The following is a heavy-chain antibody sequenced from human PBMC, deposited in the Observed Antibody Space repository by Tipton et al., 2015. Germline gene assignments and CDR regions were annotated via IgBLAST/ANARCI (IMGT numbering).Heavy chain of an antibody. Sequence: SLRLSCAASGFTFSSYSMNWVRQAPGKGLEWVSYISSGSSTIYYADSVRGRFTISRDNAKNSLYLQMNSLRADDTAVYYCARGGSVFDSWGQGTLVTFSS. CDR3: ARGGSVFDS. CDR1: GFTFSSYS. V-gene: IGHV3-48*01. J-gene: IGHJ4*02. D-gene: IGHD5-12*01. CDR2: ISSGSSTI.